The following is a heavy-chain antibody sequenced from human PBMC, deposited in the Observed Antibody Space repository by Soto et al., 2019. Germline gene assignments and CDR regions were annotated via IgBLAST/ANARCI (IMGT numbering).Heavy chain of an antibody. CDR3: ARGDLLSTVPSPLGY. Sequence: GGCLRLSCAAAGSTLISYSMHWVHQAPCKGLEWVAVISYDGSNKYYAESVKGRFTISRDNSKNTLSLQMNSLRAEDTAVYYCARGDLLSTVPSPLGYWGQGTLVTVAS. V-gene: IGHV3-30*04. CDR1: GSTLISYS. D-gene: IGHD1-26*01. CDR2: ISYDGSNK. J-gene: IGHJ4*02.